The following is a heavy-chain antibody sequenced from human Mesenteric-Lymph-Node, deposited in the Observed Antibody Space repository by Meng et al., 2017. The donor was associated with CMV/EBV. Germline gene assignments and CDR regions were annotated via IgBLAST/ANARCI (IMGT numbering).Heavy chain of an antibody. V-gene: IGHV3-23*01. CDR1: GFTFSNHA. CDR3: ARGRYYYDSGNYYFDY. CDR2: VSASGATT. Sequence: GGSLRLSCAASGFTFSNHAMTWVRQAPGKGLEWVSGVSASGATTYYPDSMRGRFTISRDNARNTLYLQMNSLRAEDTAVYYCARGRYYYDSGNYYFDYWGQGTLVTVSS. D-gene: IGHD3-10*01. J-gene: IGHJ4*02.